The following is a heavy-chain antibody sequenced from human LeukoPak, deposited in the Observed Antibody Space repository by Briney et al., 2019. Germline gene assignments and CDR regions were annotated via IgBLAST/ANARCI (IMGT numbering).Heavy chain of an antibody. CDR2: INHSGST. J-gene: IGHJ5*02. CDR1: GGSFSGYY. CDR3: AMIFGVVIREGWFDP. D-gene: IGHD3-3*01. V-gene: IGHV4-34*01. Sequence: SETLSLTCAVYGGSFSGYYWSWIRQPPGKGLEWIGEINHSGSTNYNPSLKSRVTISVDTSKNQFSLKLSSVTAADTAVYYCAMIFGVVIREGWFDPWGQGTLVTVSS.